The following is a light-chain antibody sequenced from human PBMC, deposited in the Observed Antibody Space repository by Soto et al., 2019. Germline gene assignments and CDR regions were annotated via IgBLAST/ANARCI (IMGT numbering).Light chain of an antibody. CDR1: QSIGSW. Sequence: DIQMTQFPSTLSASVGDRVTITCRASQSIGSWLAWYQQKPGRVPKLLIYDASSLESGVPSRFSGSGSGTEFTLTISSLQPDDFATYYCQQLNSYPRITFGQGTRLEIK. J-gene: IGKJ5*01. CDR2: DAS. CDR3: QQLNSYPRIT. V-gene: IGKV1-5*01.